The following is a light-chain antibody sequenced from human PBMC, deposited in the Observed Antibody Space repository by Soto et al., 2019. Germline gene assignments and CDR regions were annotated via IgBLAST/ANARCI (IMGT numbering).Light chain of an antibody. Sequence: QSALTQPASVSGSPGQSITISCTGTSSDVGGYHYVSWYQQYPGKAPKVMIYDVSNRHSGVSNRFSGSKSGTTASLTSSGLQAEDEADYYCSSYTSSITYVFGTGTKLTVL. V-gene: IGLV2-14*01. CDR3: SSYTSSITYV. CDR1: SSDVGGYHY. J-gene: IGLJ1*01. CDR2: DVS.